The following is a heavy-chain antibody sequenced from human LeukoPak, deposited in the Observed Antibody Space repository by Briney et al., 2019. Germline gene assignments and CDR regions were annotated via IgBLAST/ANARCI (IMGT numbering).Heavy chain of an antibody. V-gene: IGHV6-1*01. Sequence: PSQTLSLTCAISGESVSSNSAAWNWFRQSPSRGLEWLGRTYYRSKWYNDYAVTVKSRIIINPDTSKNQFSLQLNSVTTEDTAVYYCVRDRWFGELDVWGQGTTVTVSS. CDR1: GESVSSNSAA. CDR2: TYYRSKWYN. CDR3: VRDRWFGELDV. J-gene: IGHJ6*02. D-gene: IGHD3-10*01.